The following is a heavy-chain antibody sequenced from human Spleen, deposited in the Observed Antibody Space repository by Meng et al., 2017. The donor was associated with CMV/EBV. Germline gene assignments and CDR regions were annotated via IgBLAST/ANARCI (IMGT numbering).Heavy chain of an antibody. J-gene: IGHJ4*02. CDR3: ARGGYCSSTSCYKPTHFDY. CDR2: IIPIFGTA. Sequence: SVKVSCKACGCTFSRYAISWVRQAPGQGLEWMGGIIPIFGTANYAQKFQGRVTITTDEPTSTAYMELSSLRSEDTAVYYCARGGYCSSTSCYKPTHFDYWGQGTLVTVSS. D-gene: IGHD2-2*02. CDR1: GCTFSRYA. V-gene: IGHV1-69*05.